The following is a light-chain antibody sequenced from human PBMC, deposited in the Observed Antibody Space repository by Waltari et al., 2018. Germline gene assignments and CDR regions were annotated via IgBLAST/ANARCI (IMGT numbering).Light chain of an antibody. CDR2: DAS. CDR3: QQRSNWPSIT. Sequence: EIVLTQSPATLSLSPGERATLACRATQSVSRSLAWYQQKPGQAPSLLIYDASNRATGIPARFSGSGSGTDFTRTISSLEPEDFAVYYCQQRSNWPSITFGQGTRLEIK. V-gene: IGKV3-11*01. J-gene: IGKJ5*01. CDR1: QSVSRS.